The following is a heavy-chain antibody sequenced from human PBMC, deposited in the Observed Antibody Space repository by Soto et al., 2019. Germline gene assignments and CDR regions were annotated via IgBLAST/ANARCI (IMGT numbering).Heavy chain of an antibody. J-gene: IGHJ6*02. CDR3: TRSLFHYDFWSGSNYYGMDV. Sequence: GGSLRLSCTASGFTFGDYAMSWFRQAPGKGLEWVGFIRSKAYGGTTEYAASVKGRFTISRDDSKSIAYLQMNSLKTEDTAVYYCTRSLFHYDFWSGSNYYGMDVWGQGTTVTVSS. D-gene: IGHD3-3*01. CDR2: IRSKAYGGTT. V-gene: IGHV3-49*03. CDR1: GFTFGDYA.